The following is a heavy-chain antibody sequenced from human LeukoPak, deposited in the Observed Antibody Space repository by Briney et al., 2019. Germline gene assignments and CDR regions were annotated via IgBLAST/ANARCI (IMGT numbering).Heavy chain of an antibody. Sequence: GGSLRLSCAASGFTFSNAWMSWVRQAPGKGLEWVGRIKSKTDGGTTDCAAPVKGRFTISRDDSKNTLYLQMNSLKTEDTAVYYCTTDLVVVVITDEDYWGQGTLVTVSS. CDR3: TTDLVVVVITDEDY. D-gene: IGHD3-22*01. J-gene: IGHJ4*02. CDR1: GFTFSNAW. V-gene: IGHV3-15*01. CDR2: IKSKTDGGTT.